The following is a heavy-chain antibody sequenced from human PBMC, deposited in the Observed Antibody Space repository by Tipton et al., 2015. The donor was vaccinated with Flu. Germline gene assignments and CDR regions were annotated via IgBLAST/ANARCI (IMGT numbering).Heavy chain of an antibody. CDR2: IYYTGYP. J-gene: IGHJ4*02. CDR1: GGSISSSSHY. CDR3: AKVLFGWAAYDY. D-gene: IGHD6-19*01. Sequence: TLSLTCTVSGGSISSSSHYWGWIRQAPGRGLEWVGSIYYTGYPYYNSSLKSRLAMSIDTSKKQFSLRLSSVTAADTAVYYCAKVLFGWAAYDYWGQGTLVTVSS. V-gene: IGHV4-39*07.